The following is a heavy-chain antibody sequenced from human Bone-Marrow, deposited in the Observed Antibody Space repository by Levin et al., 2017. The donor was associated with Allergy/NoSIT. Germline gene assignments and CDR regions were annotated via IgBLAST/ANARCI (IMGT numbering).Heavy chain of an antibody. J-gene: IGHJ3*02. CDR3: ARERGGARNAFDI. V-gene: IGHV3-48*02. D-gene: IGHD3-10*01. CDR1: GFTFSSYI. Sequence: SCAASGFTFSSYIMHWVRQAPGKGLEWVSYISSSSSTIYYADSVKGRFTISRDNAKNSLYLQMNSLRDEDTAVYYCARERGGARNAFDIWGQGTMVTVSS. CDR2: ISSSSSTI.